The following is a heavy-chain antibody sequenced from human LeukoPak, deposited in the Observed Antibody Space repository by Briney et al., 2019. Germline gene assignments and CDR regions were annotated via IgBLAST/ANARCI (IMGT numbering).Heavy chain of an antibody. CDR3: ARDGAAWTQSPLGSHY. V-gene: IGHV3-11*04. Sequence: GGSLRLSCAASGFTFSDYYMSWIRQAPGKGLEWVSYISSSGSTIYYADSVKGRFTISRDNAKNSLYLQMNSLRAEDTAVYYCARDGAAWTQSPLGSHYWGQGTLVTVSS. CDR1: GFTFSDYY. J-gene: IGHJ4*02. CDR2: ISSSGSTI. D-gene: IGHD3-16*01.